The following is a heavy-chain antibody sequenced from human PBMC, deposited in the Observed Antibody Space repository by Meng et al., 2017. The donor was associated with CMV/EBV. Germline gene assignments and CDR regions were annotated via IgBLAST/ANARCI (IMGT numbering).Heavy chain of an antibody. CDR2: ISWNSGSI. V-gene: IGHV3-9*01. D-gene: IGHD6-6*01. CDR1: GFTFDGYA. Sequence: SLKISCAACGFTFDGYAMHWVRQAPGKGLEWVSGISWNSGSIGYADSVKGRFTISRDNAKNSLYLQMNSLRAEDTALYYCAKAAARSWFDPWGQGTLVTVSS. CDR3: AKAAARSWFDP. J-gene: IGHJ5*02.